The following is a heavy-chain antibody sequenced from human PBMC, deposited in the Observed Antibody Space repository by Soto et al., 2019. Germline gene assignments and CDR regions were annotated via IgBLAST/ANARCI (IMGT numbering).Heavy chain of an antibody. D-gene: IGHD6-19*01. Sequence: VQLVESGGGVVQPGRSLRLSCAASGFTFSDYAMHWVRQAPGKGVEWVAVVSHDGRNTHYADSVKGRFTISRDSSKNTVSLEMTSLRAEDTAVDYCAKGGRQWLVTSDFNYWGQGALVTVSS. CDR1: GFTFSDYA. J-gene: IGHJ4*02. CDR2: VSHDGRNT. V-gene: IGHV3-30*18. CDR3: AKGGRQWLVTSDFNY.